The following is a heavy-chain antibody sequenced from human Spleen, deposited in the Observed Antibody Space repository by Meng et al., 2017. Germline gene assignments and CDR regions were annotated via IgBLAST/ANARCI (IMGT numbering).Heavy chain of an antibody. D-gene: IGHD4-23*01. CDR3: ARRGDSNSPFDY. V-gene: IGHV5-51*01. CDR1: GYSCTSYW. CDR2: IYPGDSAT. Sequence: GASLKISCKGSGYSCTSYWIGGVRQMPGKGLEWMGIIYPGDSATRYSPSFPGQVTISADNSISTAYLQWSSLKASDTAMYYCARRGDSNSPFDYWGQGTLVTVSS. J-gene: IGHJ4*02.